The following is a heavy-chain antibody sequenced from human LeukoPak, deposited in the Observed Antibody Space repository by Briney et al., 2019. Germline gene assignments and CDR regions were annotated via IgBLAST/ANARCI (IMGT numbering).Heavy chain of an antibody. CDR2: INHSGST. D-gene: IGHD3-22*01. Sequence: SETLSLTCAVYGGSFSGYYWSWIRQPPGKGLEWIGEINHSGSTNYNPSLKSRVTMSVDTSKNQFSLKLSSVTAADTAIYYCARENPSGYYNRPIDYWGQGTLVTVSS. V-gene: IGHV4-34*01. J-gene: IGHJ4*02. CDR1: GGSFSGYY. CDR3: ARENPSGYYNRPIDY.